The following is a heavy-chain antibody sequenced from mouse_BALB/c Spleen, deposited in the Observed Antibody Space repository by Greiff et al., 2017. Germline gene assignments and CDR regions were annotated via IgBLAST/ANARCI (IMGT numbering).Heavy chain of an antibody. Sequence: VQRVESGPDLVAPSQSLSITCTVSGFSLTSYGVHWVRQPPGKGLEWLVVIWSDGSTTYNSALKSRLSISKDNSKSQVFLKMNSLQTDDTAMYYCARHGGYYGSSYAAMDYWGQGTSVTVSS. J-gene: IGHJ4*01. CDR2: IWSDGST. D-gene: IGHD1-1*01. CDR1: GFSLTSYG. V-gene: IGHV2-6-2*01. CDR3: ARHGGYYGSSYAAMDY.